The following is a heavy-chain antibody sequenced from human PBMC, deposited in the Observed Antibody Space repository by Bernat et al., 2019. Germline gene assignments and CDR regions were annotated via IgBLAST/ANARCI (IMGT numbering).Heavy chain of an antibody. CDR1: GGSISSYY. CDR3: ARERGGGAGAFDI. CDR2: IYYSGST. D-gene: IGHD3-10*01. J-gene: IGHJ3*02. Sequence: QVQLQESGPGLVKPSETLSLTCTVSGGSISSYYWSWIRQPPGKGLEWIGYIYYSGSTNYNPTLKSRVTISVDTSKNQFSLKLSSVTAADTAVYYCARERGGGAGAFDIWGQGTMVTVSS. V-gene: IGHV4-59*01.